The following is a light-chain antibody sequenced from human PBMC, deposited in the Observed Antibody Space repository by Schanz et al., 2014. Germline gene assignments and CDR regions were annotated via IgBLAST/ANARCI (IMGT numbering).Light chain of an antibody. V-gene: IGKV3-20*01. CDR2: GTS. Sequence: EIVLTQSPGTLSVSPGERATLSCRASQSGSDSFLAWYQQKPGQGPRLLIYGTSTRATGIPDRFSGSGSGTDFTLTISRLEPEDFAVYYCQQYGSSPQTFGQGTKVEIK. J-gene: IGKJ1*01. CDR1: QSGSDSF. CDR3: QQYGSSPQT.